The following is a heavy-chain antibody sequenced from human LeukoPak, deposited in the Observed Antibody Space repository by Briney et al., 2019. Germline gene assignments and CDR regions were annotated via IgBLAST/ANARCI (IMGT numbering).Heavy chain of an antibody. Sequence: SETLSLTCTVSGGSISSYYWSWIRQPPGKGLEWIGYTYYSGSTNYNPSLKSRVTISVETSKNQFSLKLSSVTAADTAVYYCARTEGSGSKSYYYYYGMDVWGQGTTVTVSS. CDR2: TYYSGST. J-gene: IGHJ6*02. CDR1: GGSISSYY. CDR3: ARTEGSGSKSYYYYYGMDV. D-gene: IGHD1-26*01. V-gene: IGHV4-59*01.